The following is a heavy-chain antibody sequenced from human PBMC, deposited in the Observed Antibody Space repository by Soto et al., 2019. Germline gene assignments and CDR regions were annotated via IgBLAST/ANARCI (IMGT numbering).Heavy chain of an antibody. V-gene: IGHV3-53*01. CDR2: TYTSGIT. J-gene: IGHJ3*02. CDR1: GFSVSSNY. CDR3: AVLTQWSHALDI. D-gene: IGHD2-8*01. Sequence: EVQLVESGGGLIQPGGSLRLSCAASGFSVSSNYMCWVRQAPGKGLEWVSVTYTSGITYYADSVKGRFTISRDNSKNTLHLQVSSMRADDTAVYYGAVLTQWSHALDIWGQGTMVTVSS.